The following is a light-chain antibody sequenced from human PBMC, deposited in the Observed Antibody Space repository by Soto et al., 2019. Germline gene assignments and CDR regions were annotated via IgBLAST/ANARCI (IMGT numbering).Light chain of an antibody. V-gene: IGKV3-11*01. CDR3: QQRSNWPPTWT. CDR1: QSVSSN. Sequence: EIVLTQSPGTLSLSPGERATLSCRASQSVSSNLAWYQQKPGQAPRLLIYGASTRATGIPARFSGSGSGTEFTLTISSLEPEDFAVYYCQQRSNWPPTWTFGQGTKVDIK. CDR2: GAS. J-gene: IGKJ1*01.